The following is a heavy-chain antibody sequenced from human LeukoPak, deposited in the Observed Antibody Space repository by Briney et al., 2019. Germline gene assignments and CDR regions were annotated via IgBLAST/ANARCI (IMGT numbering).Heavy chain of an antibody. V-gene: IGHV3-7*05. J-gene: IGHJ6*02. D-gene: IGHD1-14*01. CDR1: GFTFSNYW. Sequence: GGSLRLSCAASGFTFSNYWMTWVRQAPGRGLEWVAYTKQDGSEKYYVDSVKGRFTISRDNAKNSLYLQMNSLRAEDTAVYHCARDLTTLDNPDGYGMDVWGQGTTVTVSS. CDR3: ARDLTTLDNPDGYGMDV. CDR2: TKQDGSEK.